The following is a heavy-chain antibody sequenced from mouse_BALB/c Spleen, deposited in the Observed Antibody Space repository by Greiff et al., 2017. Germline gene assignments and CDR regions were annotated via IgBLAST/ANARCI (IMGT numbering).Heavy chain of an antibody. D-gene: IGHD2-2*01. Sequence: EVKLVESGPGLVKPSQSLSLTCSVTGYSITSGYYWNWIRQLPGNKLEWMGYISYDGSNNYNPSLKNRISITRDTSKNQFFLKLNSVTTEDTATYYCARGGYDWYFDVWGAGTTVTVSS. CDR2: ISYDGSN. CDR3: ARGGYDWYFDV. J-gene: IGHJ1*01. CDR1: GYSITSGYY. V-gene: IGHV3-6*02.